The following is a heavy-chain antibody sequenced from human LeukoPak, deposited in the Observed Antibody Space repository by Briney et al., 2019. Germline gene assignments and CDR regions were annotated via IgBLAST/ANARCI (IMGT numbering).Heavy chain of an antibody. Sequence: SGTLSLTCAVYGGSFSDYYWSWIRQPPGKGLEWIGEINHSGTTNYSPSLKSRVSISVDTSKNQFSLKLNSVTAADAAMYYCASHYSSGSYRYTGSFDSWGQGMLVNVSS. J-gene: IGHJ4*02. V-gene: IGHV4-34*01. D-gene: IGHD3-16*02. CDR1: GGSFSDYY. CDR3: ASHYSSGSYRYTGSFDS. CDR2: INHSGTT.